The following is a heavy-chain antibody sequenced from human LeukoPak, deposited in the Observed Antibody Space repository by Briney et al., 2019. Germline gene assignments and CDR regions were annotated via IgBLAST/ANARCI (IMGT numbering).Heavy chain of an antibody. J-gene: IGHJ4*02. D-gene: IGHD5-24*01. CDR2: IIPILGIA. Sequence: ASVKVSCKASGGTFSSYAISWVRQAPGQGLEWMGRIIPILGIANYAQKFQGRVTITADKSTSTAYMELSSLRSEDTGVYYCVRDGYNSEYDYWGQGTLVTVSS. CDR3: VRDGYNSEYDY. V-gene: IGHV1-69*04. CDR1: GGTFSSYA.